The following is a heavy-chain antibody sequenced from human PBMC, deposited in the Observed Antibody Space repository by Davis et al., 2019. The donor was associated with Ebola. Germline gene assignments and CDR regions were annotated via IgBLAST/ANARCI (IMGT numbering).Heavy chain of an antibody. Sequence: GESLKISCTASGFAFSDYYMNWIRQAPGKGLEWVSYISGSGYVIYYADSVKGRFTFSRDNAKNSLSLQMNSLRAEDTAVYYCARGGDPIDVWGQGTLVTVSS. D-gene: IGHD4-17*01. V-gene: IGHV3-11*01. CDR3: ARGGDPIDV. CDR1: GFAFSDYY. CDR2: ISGSGYVI. J-gene: IGHJ4*02.